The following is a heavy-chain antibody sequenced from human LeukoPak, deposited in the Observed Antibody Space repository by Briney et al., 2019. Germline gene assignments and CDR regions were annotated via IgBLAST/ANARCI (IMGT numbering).Heavy chain of an antibody. CDR1: GFTFSNYD. Sequence: PGGSLRLSCAASGFTFSNYDMTWVRHAPGKGLEWVSAISGISDKTYYGEAVTGRFNISRDNSKNSLYLQMDSLRAEDTAVYYCAKGKYYCYMVVWGKGTTVTVSS. J-gene: IGHJ6*03. CDR3: AKGKYYCYMVV. CDR2: ISGISDKT. V-gene: IGHV3-23*01.